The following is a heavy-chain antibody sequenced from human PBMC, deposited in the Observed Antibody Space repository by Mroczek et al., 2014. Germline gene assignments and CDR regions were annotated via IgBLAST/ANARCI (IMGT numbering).Heavy chain of an antibody. Sequence: QVQLQQWGEAWSSLGGSLRLSCTASGFTFSSYGMHWVRQAPGKGLEWVAFIRFDGSNKYYADSVKGRFTISRDNSKKTLYLQMNSLRAEDTALYYCAKDGRFLEWLLSSEYYYGMDVWGQGTTVTVSS. V-gene: IGHV3-30*02. J-gene: IGHJ6*02. CDR2: IRFDGSNK. D-gene: IGHD3-3*01. CDR1: GFTFSSYG. CDR3: AKDGRFLEWLLSSEYYYGMDV.